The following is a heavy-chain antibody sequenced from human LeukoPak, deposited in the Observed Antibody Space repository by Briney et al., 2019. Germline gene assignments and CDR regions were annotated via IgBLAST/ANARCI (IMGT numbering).Heavy chain of an antibody. CDR1: GYTFTSYD. V-gene: IGHV1-8*01. CDR2: MNPNSGNT. D-gene: IGHD1-26*01. J-gene: IGHJ4*02. Sequence: ASVKVSCKASGYTFTSYDINWVRQATGQGLEWMGWMNPNSGNTGYAQKLQGRVTMTTDTSTSTAYMELRSLRSDDTAVYYCAREWELTFDYWGQGTLVTVSS. CDR3: AREWELTFDY.